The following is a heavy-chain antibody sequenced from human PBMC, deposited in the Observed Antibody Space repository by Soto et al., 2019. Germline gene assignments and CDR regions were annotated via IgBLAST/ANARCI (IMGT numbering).Heavy chain of an antibody. J-gene: IGHJ4*02. CDR2: ISYDGSNK. Sequence: LRLSCAASGFTFSSYAMHWVRQAPGKGLEWVAVISYDGSNKYYADSVKGRFTISRDNSKNTLYLQMNSLRAEDTAVYYCARWGLDSYGTTTIGYWGQGTLVTVSS. D-gene: IGHD5-18*01. CDR3: ARWGLDSYGTTTIGY. V-gene: IGHV3-30-3*01. CDR1: GFTFSSYA.